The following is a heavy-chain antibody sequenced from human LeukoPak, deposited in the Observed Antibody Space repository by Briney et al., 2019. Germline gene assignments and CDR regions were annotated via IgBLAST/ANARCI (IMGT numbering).Heavy chain of an antibody. D-gene: IGHD3-22*01. V-gene: IGHV4-39*07. CDR1: GGSISSSSYY. Sequence: SETLSLTCTVSGGSISSSSYYWGWIRQPPGKGLEWIGTIFYSGSTYYNPSLKSRVTMSVDTSKNQFSLKLSSVTAADTAVYYCARDLYYYDSSDYLLRGMDVWGQGTTVTVSS. J-gene: IGHJ6*02. CDR2: IFYSGST. CDR3: ARDLYYYDSSDYLLRGMDV.